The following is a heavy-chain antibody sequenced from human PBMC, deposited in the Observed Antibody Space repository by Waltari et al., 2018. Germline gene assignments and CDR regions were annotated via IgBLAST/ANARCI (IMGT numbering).Heavy chain of an antibody. D-gene: IGHD1-26*01. CDR2: INPNSDEP. V-gene: IGHV1-2*02. CDR1: GYTFTGYY. Sequence: QVQLVQSGAEVKKPGASVKVSCKASGYTFTGYYIHWVRQAPGQGLEWMGWINPNSDEPNYAQNLKGRATGTRDTSISTAYMELSSLISGDTAVYFCARGLSGSYHTPIGHWGQGTLVTVSS. J-gene: IGHJ4*01. CDR3: ARGLSGSYHTPIGH.